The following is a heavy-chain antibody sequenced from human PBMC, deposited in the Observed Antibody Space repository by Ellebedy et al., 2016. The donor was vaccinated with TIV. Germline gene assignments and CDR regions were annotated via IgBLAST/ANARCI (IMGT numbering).Heavy chain of an antibody. CDR1: GFTFSSYG. J-gene: IGHJ4*02. V-gene: IGHV3-30*18. CDR3: AKEPIEHRSGWYFDY. CDR2: ISYNGNTA. D-gene: IGHD6-19*01. Sequence: GESLKISCAASGFTFSSYGMHWVRQAPGKGLEWVAVISYNGNTAYYADSVKGRFTISRDNSKNTQYLQMHSLRAEDTAVYYWAKEPIEHRSGWYFDYWGQGTLVTVSS.